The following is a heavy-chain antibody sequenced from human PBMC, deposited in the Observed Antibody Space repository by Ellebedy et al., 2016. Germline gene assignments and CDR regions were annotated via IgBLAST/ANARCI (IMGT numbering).Heavy chain of an antibody. CDR3: ARDGVGSGGNFDY. CDR1: GFTFSSYS. Sequence: GESLKISCAASGFTFSSYSLSWVRQAPGKGLEWISYISTVSSGNIYYADSVKGRFTISRDNAKNSLFLQMNSLRAEDTAVYYCARDGVGSGGNFDYWGQGILVTVSS. CDR2: ISTVSSGNI. J-gene: IGHJ4*02. V-gene: IGHV3-48*04. D-gene: IGHD4-23*01.